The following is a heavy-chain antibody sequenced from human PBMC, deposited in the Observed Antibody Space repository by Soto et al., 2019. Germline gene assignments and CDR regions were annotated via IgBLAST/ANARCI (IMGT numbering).Heavy chain of an antibody. CDR1: GDSVSSNSAG. CDR3: ARGSWDDVSGHYYMDV. J-gene: IGHJ6*03. V-gene: IGHV6-1*01. D-gene: IGHD5-12*01. Sequence: QVQLQLSGPGLMKPSQTLSLTCAISGDSVSSNSAGWNWVRQTPSRGLEGLGRTYYKSKWFNNYAVSVKSRITINPETSKNQFSLQLDSVTPEDTAVYYCARGSWDDVSGHYYMDVWGKGTTVTVSS. CDR2: TYYKSKWFN.